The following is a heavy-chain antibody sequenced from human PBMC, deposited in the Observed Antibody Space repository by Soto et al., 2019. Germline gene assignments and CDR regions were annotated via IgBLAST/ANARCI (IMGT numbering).Heavy chain of an antibody. D-gene: IGHD3-10*01. J-gene: IGHJ4*02. CDR3: ARAYGAGSYCSDY. Sequence: EVLLVESGGGLIQPGGSLRLSCTASELTVSSNYMIWVRQAPGKGLEWVSLIYSDGRTLYADSVKGRFTLSRDDWKNTVYLQMNSLRADDTGVYYCARAYGAGSYCSDYWGQGPLVTVSS. CDR2: IYSDGRT. CDR1: ELTVSSNY. V-gene: IGHV3-53*01.